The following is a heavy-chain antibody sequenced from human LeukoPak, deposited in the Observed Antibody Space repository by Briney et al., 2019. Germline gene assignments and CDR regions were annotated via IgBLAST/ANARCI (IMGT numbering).Heavy chain of an antibody. D-gene: IGHD2-21*02. CDR2: INLNSGGS. V-gene: IGHV1-2*02. J-gene: IGHJ4*02. CDR1: GYTFTAYY. CDR3: ARVAGGDWYYFDF. Sequence: GASVKVSCKASGYTFTAYYMHWVRQAPGQGLEWMGWINLNSGGSNYAQKFQGRVTMTRDTSISAAYLELSRLGSDDTAVYYCARVAGGDWYYFDFWGKGTLVTVSS.